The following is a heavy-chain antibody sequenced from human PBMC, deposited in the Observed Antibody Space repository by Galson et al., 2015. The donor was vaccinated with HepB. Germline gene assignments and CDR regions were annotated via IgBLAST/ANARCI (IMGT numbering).Heavy chain of an antibody. D-gene: IGHD6-13*01. V-gene: IGHV1-58*02. CDR2: IVVGSTNT. Sequence: VKVSCKASANTFSNYGISWVRQAPGQGLEWIGCIVVGSTNTNYAQKFRQRVTITRDMSTSTAFMYLSGLESGDTAVYYCATGQRYSSNWGQGTLVTVSS. CDR1: ANTFSNYG. CDR3: ATGQRYSSN. J-gene: IGHJ1*01.